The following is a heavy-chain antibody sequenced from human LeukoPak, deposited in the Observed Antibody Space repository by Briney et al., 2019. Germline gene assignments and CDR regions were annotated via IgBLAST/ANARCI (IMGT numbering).Heavy chain of an antibody. D-gene: IGHD2-15*01. CDR3: ARDGYCSGGSCYSPFDY. V-gene: IGHV3-30*03. CDR2: ISYDGSNK. J-gene: IGHJ4*02. Sequence: GRSLRLSCAASGFTFSSYGMHWVRQAPGKGLEWVAVISYDGSNKYYADSVKGRFTISRDNSKNTLYLQMNSLRAEDTAVYYCARDGYCSGGSCYSPFDYWGQGTLVTVSS. CDR1: GFTFSSYG.